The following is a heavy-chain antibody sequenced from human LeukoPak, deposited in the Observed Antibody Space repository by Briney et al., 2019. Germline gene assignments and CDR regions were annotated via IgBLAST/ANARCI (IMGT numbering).Heavy chain of an antibody. CDR2: INNSGST. CDR1: GGSSSGYY. Sequence: SETLSLTCPVYGGSSSGYYWSWIRQPPGKGLEWIVEINNSGSTHYNPSFKSRVTISVDTSKNQFSLKLSSVTAADTAVYYCAGKSGYYYNGFDYWGQGTLVTVSS. V-gene: IGHV4-34*01. D-gene: IGHD3-22*01. CDR3: AGKSGYYYNGFDY. J-gene: IGHJ4*02.